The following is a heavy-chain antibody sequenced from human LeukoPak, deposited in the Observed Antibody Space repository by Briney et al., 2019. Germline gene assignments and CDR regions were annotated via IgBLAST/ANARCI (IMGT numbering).Heavy chain of an antibody. Sequence: GGSLRLSCASSGFTFSSYAMHWVRQAPGKGLEWVALISYDGSNKYYADSVKGRFTISRDNSKNTLYLQMNSLRAEDTAVYYCARDQLLRRPAAAIYYWGQGTLATVSS. D-gene: IGHD2-2*01. CDR3: ARDQLLRRPAAAIYY. V-gene: IGHV3-30-3*01. J-gene: IGHJ4*02. CDR2: ISYDGSNK. CDR1: GFTFSSYA.